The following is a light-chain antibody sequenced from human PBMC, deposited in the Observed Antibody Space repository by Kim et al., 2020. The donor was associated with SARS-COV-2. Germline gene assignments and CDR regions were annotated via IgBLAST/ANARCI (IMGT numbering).Light chain of an antibody. CDR2: QDN. CDR3: QAWDSTTHNYV. V-gene: IGLV3-1*01. CDR1: KLGDKY. J-gene: IGLJ1*01. Sequence: YELTQPPSVSVSPGQTASITCSGYKLGDKYVSWYQQKPGQSPVVFIYQDNQRPSGIPERFSGSNSGNTATLTISGTQAMDEADYYCQAWDSTTHNYVFG.